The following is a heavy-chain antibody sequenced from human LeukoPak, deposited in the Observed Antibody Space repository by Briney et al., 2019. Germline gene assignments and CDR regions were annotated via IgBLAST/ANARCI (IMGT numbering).Heavy chain of an antibody. CDR3: ARERMAVAGTNWFDP. V-gene: IGHV4-4*08. J-gene: IGHJ5*02. D-gene: IGHD6-19*01. CDR1: GGSISSYY. Sequence: PSETLSLTCTVSGGSISSYYWSWIRQPPGKGLEWIGYIYYSGSTYYNPSLKSRVTISVDTSKNQFSLKLSSVTAADTAVYYCARERMAVAGTNWFDPWGQGTLVTVSS. CDR2: IYYSGST.